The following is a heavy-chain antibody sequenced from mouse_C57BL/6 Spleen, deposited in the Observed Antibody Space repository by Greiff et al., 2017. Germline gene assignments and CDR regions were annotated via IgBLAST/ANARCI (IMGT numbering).Heavy chain of an antibody. CDR1: GFTFSSYA. Sequence: EVQGVESGGGLVKPGGSLKLSCAASGFTFSSYAMSWVRQTPEKRLEWVANISDGCSYTYYPDNVKGRFTISRDNAKNNLYLQMSHLKSEDTAMYYCARAGRGYFDVWGTGTTVTVSS. CDR2: ISDGCSYT. D-gene: IGHD4-1*01. V-gene: IGHV5-4*01. CDR3: ARAGRGYFDV. J-gene: IGHJ1*03.